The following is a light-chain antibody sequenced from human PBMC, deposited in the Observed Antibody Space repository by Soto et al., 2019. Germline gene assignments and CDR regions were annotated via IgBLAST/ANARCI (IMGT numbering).Light chain of an antibody. CDR3: QKYNNYSQK. V-gene: IGKV3-11*01. Sequence: IVFTHSPSTLSSSPVERATLSFMASQSVSSYLAWYQQKPGQAPRLLIYDTSNRATGIPARFSGSGSGADFTLTISSLQPDDFATYYCQKYNNYSQKFGQGTKVAIK. CDR1: QSVSSY. J-gene: IGKJ1*01. CDR2: DTS.